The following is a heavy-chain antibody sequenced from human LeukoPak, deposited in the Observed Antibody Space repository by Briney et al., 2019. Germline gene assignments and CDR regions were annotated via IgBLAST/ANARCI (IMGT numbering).Heavy chain of an antibody. J-gene: IGHJ6*03. D-gene: IGHD2-21*01. CDR1: GLTFHDYA. Sequence: GGSLRLSCAISGLTFHDYAMTWVRQAPGKGLEWVSTIVGDSSKTYYADSVKGGFTISRDNSNYMLFLHMNNLRAEDTAIYYCAKQPYNYYYLDVWGKGTTVTVSS. V-gene: IGHV3-23*01. CDR2: IVGDSSKT. CDR3: AKQPYNYYYLDV.